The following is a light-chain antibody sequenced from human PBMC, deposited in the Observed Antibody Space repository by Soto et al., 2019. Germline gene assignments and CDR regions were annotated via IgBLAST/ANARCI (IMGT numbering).Light chain of an antibody. CDR3: QQRSNRPPT. V-gene: IGKV3-11*01. J-gene: IGKJ4*01. Sequence: EIVLTQSPATLSLSPGERATLSCRASQSVSSYLAWYQQKPGQAPRLLIYDASNRATGIPARFSGSGSGTDFTLTISSLEPEDFAVYYCQQRSNRPPTFVGGTKVEIK. CDR2: DAS. CDR1: QSVSSY.